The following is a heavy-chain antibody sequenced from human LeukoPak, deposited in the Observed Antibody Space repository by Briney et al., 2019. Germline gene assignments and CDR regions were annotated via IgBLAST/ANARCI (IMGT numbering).Heavy chain of an antibody. CDR2: IYYSGST. J-gene: IGHJ3*02. Sequence: SEALSLTCRVSGGSFSNYYWAWIRQPPGKGLEWIGYIYYSGSTNYNTSLKSRVTISVDTSKNQFSLKLSSVTAADTAVYYCARPSTEKGWAFDIWGQGTMVTVSS. V-gene: IGHV4-59*08. CDR1: GGSFSNYY. D-gene: IGHD5/OR15-5a*01. CDR3: ARPSTEKGWAFDI.